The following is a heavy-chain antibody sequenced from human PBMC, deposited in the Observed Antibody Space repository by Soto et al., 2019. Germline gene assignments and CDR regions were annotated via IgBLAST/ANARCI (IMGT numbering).Heavy chain of an antibody. Sequence: PSETLSLTCAVYGGSFSGYYWSWIRQPPGKGLEWIGEINHSGSTNYNPSLKSRVTISVDTSKNQFSLKLSSVTAADTAVYYCARGPRLPMGARPLAYWGQGTLVTSPQ. V-gene: IGHV4-34*01. CDR1: GGSFSGYY. D-gene: IGHD3-16*01. CDR2: INHSGST. CDR3: ARGPRLPMGARPLAY. J-gene: IGHJ4*02.